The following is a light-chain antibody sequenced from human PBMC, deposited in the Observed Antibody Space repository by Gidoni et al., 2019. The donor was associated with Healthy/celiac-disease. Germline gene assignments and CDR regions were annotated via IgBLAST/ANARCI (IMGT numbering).Light chain of an antibody. CDR3: QQRSNWPPFT. Sequence: EIVLTQSPATLSLSPGERATLSCRASQSVSSYLAWYQQKPGQAPRLLIYDASNRATGIPARFSGGGSGTDFTLTISSLEPEDFAVYYCQQRSNWPPFTFGPXTKVDIK. CDR2: DAS. J-gene: IGKJ3*01. V-gene: IGKV3-11*01. CDR1: QSVSSY.